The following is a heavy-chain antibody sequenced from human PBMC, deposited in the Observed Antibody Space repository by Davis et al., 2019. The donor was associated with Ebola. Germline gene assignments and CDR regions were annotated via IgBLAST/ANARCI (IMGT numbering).Heavy chain of an antibody. CDR2: ISYDGSNK. J-gene: IGHJ4*02. Sequence: GESLKISCVVSGFTFSSYAMHWVRQAPGKGLEWVAVISYDGSNKYYADSVKGRFTISRDNSKNTLYLQMNSLRAEDTAVYYCASATYGGNDYWGQGTLVTVSS. V-gene: IGHV3-30-3*01. D-gene: IGHD4-23*01. CDR1: GFTFSSYA. CDR3: ASATYGGNDY.